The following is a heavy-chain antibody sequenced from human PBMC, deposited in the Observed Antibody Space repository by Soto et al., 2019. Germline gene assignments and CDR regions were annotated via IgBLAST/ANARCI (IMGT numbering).Heavy chain of an antibody. CDR3: ARDAILRFLGVPPWFDP. CDR1: VFTFSYYY. D-gene: IGHD3-3*01. J-gene: IGHJ5*02. Sequence: LRLSCSASVFTFSYYYMSWIRQAPGRGLEGVSYISSSGSTIYYADSVKGRFTISRDNAKNSLYLQMNSLRAEDTAVYYCARDAILRFLGVPPWFDPWGQGTLVTVSS. V-gene: IGHV3-11*01. CDR2: ISSSGSTI.